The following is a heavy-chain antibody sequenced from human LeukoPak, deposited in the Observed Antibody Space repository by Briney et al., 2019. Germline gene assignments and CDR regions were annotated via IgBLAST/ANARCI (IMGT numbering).Heavy chain of an antibody. J-gene: IGHJ3*02. CDR3: ARDPNTEMEGGWDAFDI. V-gene: IGHV3-7*01. D-gene: IGHD3-16*01. CDR2: IKQDGSET. CDR1: AFTFSTSW. Sequence: PGGSLRLSCTAPAFTFSTSWMSWVRQAPGKGLEWVANIKQDGSETYYVDSVKGRFTISRDNSKNTLYLQMNSLRAEDTAVYYCARDPNTEMEGGWDAFDIWGQGTMVTVSS.